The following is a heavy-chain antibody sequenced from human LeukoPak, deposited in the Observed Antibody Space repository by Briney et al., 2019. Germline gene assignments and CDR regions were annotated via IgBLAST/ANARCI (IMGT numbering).Heavy chain of an antibody. CDR1: GFTFSSYS. CDR3: ARVIVLSGYSSSWYDY. D-gene: IGHD6-13*01. CDR2: ISSSSSII. J-gene: IGHJ4*02. Sequence: PGGSLRLSCAASGFTFSSYSMNWVRQAPGKGLEWVSYISSSSSIIHYADSVKGRFTISRDKAKNSLYLQMNSLRAEDTAVYYCARVIVLSGYSSSWYDYWGQGTLVTVSS. V-gene: IGHV3-48*01.